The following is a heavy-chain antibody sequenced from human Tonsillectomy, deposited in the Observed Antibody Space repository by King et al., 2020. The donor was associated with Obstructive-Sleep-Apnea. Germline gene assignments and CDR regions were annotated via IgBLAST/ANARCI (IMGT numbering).Heavy chain of an antibody. CDR1: GFTFSSYA. CDR3: AKDVVGATTPGGGSFDY. CDR2: ISGSGGST. D-gene: IGHD1-26*01. J-gene: IGHJ4*02. V-gene: IGHV3-23*04. Sequence: VQLVESGGGLVQPGGSLRLSCAASGFTFSSYAMSWVRQAPGKGLEGVSAISGSGGSTYYADSVKGRFTISRDNSKNTLFLQMNSLRAEDTAVYYCAKDVVGATTPGGGSFDYWGQGTLVTVSS.